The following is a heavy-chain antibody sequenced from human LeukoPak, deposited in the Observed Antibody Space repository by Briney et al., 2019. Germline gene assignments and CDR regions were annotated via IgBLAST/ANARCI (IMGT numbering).Heavy chain of an antibody. CDR1: GFTFSNYW. Sequence: GGSLRLSCAPSGFTFSNYWMSWVRQAPGKGLEWVANIKPDGSEKYYVDSVKGRFTISRDNAKNSLYLQMNSLRAEDTAVYYCARDEVWGQGTTVTVSS. CDR2: IKPDGSEK. CDR3: ARDEV. J-gene: IGHJ6*02. V-gene: IGHV3-7*05.